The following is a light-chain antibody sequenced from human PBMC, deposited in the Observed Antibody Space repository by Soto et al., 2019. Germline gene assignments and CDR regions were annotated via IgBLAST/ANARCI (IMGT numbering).Light chain of an antibody. J-gene: IGKJ2*01. V-gene: IGKV1-39*01. Sequence: DIPMTQSPSSLSASVGDRVTITCRTSQSISTYLNWYQQKPGKALKPLIYGAFSLESGGPSRFSGGGSETDFRLTSSSLQPEDVADSYCQQTYSTPPIFGQGTKVEIK. CDR3: QQTYSTPPI. CDR1: QSISTY. CDR2: GAF.